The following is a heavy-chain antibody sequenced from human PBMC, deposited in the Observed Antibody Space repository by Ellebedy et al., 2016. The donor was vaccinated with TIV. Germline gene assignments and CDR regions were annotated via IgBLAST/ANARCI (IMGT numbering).Heavy chain of an antibody. D-gene: IGHD3-22*01. Sequence: GESLKISCKGSGYSFTNFWIGWVRQMPGKGLEWMGIIYPSDSDTRYSPSFQGQVTFSADKSISTAYLQWSSLRASDTAMYYCARLSYDTSGPPPNWYFDLWGRGTLVTVSS. CDR3: ARLSYDTSGPPPNWYFDL. V-gene: IGHV5-51*01. J-gene: IGHJ2*01. CDR2: IYPSDSDT. CDR1: GYSFTNFW.